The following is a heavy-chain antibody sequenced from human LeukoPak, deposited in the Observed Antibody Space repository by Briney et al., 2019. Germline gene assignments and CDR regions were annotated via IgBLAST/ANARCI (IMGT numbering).Heavy chain of an antibody. J-gene: IGHJ6*03. CDR3: ARHFIHSENYYYYYMDV. D-gene: IGHD2-15*01. CDR1: GGSISSYY. Sequence: SETLSLTCTVSGGSISSYYWSWIRQPPGKGPEWIGYIYTSGSTNYNPSLKSRVTISVDTSKNQFSLKLSSVTAADTAVYYCARHFIHSENYYYYYMDVWGKGTTVTVSS. V-gene: IGHV4-4*09. CDR2: IYTSGST.